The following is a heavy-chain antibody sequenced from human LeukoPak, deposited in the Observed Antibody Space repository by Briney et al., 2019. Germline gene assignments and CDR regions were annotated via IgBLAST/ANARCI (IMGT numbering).Heavy chain of an antibody. D-gene: IGHD1-1*01. J-gene: IGHJ5*02. CDR3: AREDAGTPLTWFDP. CDR2: IYYSGST. CDR1: GGSISSSSYY. Sequence: SETLSLTCTVSGGSISSSSYYWGWIRQPPGKGLEWIGSIYYSGSTYYNPSLKSRVTILVDTSKNYFSLKLSTVTAADTAVYYCAREDAGTPLTWFDPWGQGTLVTVSS. V-gene: IGHV4-39*07.